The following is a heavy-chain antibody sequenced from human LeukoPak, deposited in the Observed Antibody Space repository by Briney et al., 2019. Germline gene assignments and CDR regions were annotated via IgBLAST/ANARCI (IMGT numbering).Heavy chain of an antibody. CDR1: GGSFSGYY. CDR2: INHSGST. V-gene: IGHV4-34*01. CDR3: ARAALPAAIESSDFDY. Sequence: SETLSLTCAVYGGSFSGYYWSWIRQPPGKGLEWIGEINHSGSTNYNPSLKSRVTISVDTSKNQFSPKLSSVTAADTAVYYCARAALPAAIESSDFDYWGQGTLVTVSS. D-gene: IGHD2-2*01. J-gene: IGHJ4*02.